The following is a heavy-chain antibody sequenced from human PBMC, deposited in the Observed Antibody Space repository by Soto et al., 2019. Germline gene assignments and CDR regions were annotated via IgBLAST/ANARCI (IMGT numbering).Heavy chain of an antibody. V-gene: IGHV1-18*04. CDR1: GYTFTSYG. CDR3: GGGVGAMPYEGMAV. Sequence: QVQLVQSGAEVKKPGASVKVSCKASGYTFTSYGISWVRQAPGQGLEWMGWISAYNGNTNYAQKLQGRVTMTTHTTTSTADRERGSLVSDDRAVYYWGGGVGAMPYEGMAVWGQGTTVTASS. CDR2: ISAYNGNT. D-gene: IGHD1-26*01. J-gene: IGHJ6*02.